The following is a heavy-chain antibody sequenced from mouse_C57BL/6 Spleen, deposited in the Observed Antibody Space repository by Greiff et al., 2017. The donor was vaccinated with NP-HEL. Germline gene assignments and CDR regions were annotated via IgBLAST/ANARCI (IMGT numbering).Heavy chain of an antibody. CDR3: AKKGDGYYVHYAMDY. CDR1: GFSFTSYG. J-gene: IGHJ4*01. D-gene: IGHD2-3*01. CDR2: IWRGGST. Sequence: QVHVKQSGPGLVQPSQSLSITCTVSGFSFTSYGVHWVRQSPGKGLEWLGVIWRGGSTDYNAAFMSRLSIIKDNSKSQVFFKMNSLQADDTAIYCCAKKGDGYYVHYAMDYWGQGTSVTVSS. V-gene: IGHV2-5*01.